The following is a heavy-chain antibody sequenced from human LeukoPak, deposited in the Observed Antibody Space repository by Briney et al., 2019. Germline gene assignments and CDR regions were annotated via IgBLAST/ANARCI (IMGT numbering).Heavy chain of an antibody. CDR3: ARRREGYCSSTSCYPSGGYYYYYMDV. Sequence: GASVKVSCKASGYTFTSYYMHWVRQAPGQGLEWMGIINPSGGSTSYAQKFQGRVTMTRDMSTSTVYMELSSLRSEDTAVYYCARRREGYCSSTSCYPSGGYYYYYMDVWGKGTTVTVSS. V-gene: IGHV1-46*01. CDR2: INPSGGST. D-gene: IGHD2-2*01. J-gene: IGHJ6*03. CDR1: GYTFTSYY.